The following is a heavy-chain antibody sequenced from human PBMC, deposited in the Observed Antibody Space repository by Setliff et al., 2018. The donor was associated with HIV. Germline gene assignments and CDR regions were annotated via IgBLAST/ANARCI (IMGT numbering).Heavy chain of an antibody. CDR3: ARGQDGHSVLFDY. CDR1: GASIWNYY. D-gene: IGHD1-26*01. CDR2: IHFTGSS. J-gene: IGHJ4*02. V-gene: IGHV4-59*01. Sequence: SETLSLTCTVSGASIWNYYWSWIRQAPGKGLEWIGFIHFTGSSNYKPSLKSRVTISIDTSKHQFSLNLNSVTAADTAMYFCARGQDGHSVLFDYWCQGMLVTVSS.